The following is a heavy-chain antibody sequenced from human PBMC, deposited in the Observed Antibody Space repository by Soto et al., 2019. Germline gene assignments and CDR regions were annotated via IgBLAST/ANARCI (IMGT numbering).Heavy chain of an antibody. CDR3: ARGGGRWFAP. CDR1: GGYISSRSYY. D-gene: IGHD3-16*01. CDR2: IYYSGST. V-gene: IGHV4-39*01. Sequence: SETLSLTCTVSGGYISSRSYYWGWIRQPPGKGLEWIGSIYYSGSTYYNPSLKSRVTISVDTSKNQFSLKLSSVTAADTAVYYCARGGGRWFAPWGQGTLVTVSS. J-gene: IGHJ5*02.